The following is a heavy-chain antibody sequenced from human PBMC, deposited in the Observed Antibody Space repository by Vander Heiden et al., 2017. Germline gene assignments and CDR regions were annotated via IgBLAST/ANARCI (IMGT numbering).Heavy chain of an antibody. J-gene: IGHJ4*02. D-gene: IGHD6-25*01. CDR2: ISMDGTNK. V-gene: IGHV3-30*18. CDR1: GLGFPTYG. Sequence: QVHLVESGGGVVQPGRSLRLSCAAAGLGFPTYGMPWVRQAPGKGLEWVAVISMDGTNKYYADSVKGRFIISRDNSMHTLDLQMNSLRVEDTAVYYCAKASSGFDIWGQGTLVTVSS. CDR3: AKASSGFDI.